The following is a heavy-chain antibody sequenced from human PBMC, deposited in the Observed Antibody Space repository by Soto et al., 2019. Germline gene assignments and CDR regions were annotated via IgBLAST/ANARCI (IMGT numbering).Heavy chain of an antibody. D-gene: IGHD1-26*01. J-gene: IGHJ5*01. CDR3: AKEASTSSHETGSFFTDS. V-gene: IGHV3-30*18. CDR1: GFIFASYG. CDR2: ISYDGRIM. Sequence: PGGSLRLSCEASGFIFASYGMHWVRQAPGKGLEWVAGISYDGRIMYYVDSVKGRFTISREQNRLHLQMNSLKEDDTAVYFCAKEASTSSHETGSFFTDSWGQGTLVTVSS.